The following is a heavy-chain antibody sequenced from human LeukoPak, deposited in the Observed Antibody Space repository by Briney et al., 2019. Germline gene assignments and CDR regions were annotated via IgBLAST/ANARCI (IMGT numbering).Heavy chain of an antibody. V-gene: IGHV4-30-2*01. CDR2: IYHSGST. D-gene: IGHD6-13*01. J-gene: IGHJ6*02. CDR1: GGSISSGGYY. CDR3: ARHDDIAILRNGLDV. Sequence: SETLSLTCTVSGGSISSGGYYWSWIRQPPGKGLEWIGYIYHSGSTYYNPSLKSRVTISVDRSKNQFSLKLSSVTAADTAVYYCARHDDIAILRNGLDVWGQGTTVTVSS.